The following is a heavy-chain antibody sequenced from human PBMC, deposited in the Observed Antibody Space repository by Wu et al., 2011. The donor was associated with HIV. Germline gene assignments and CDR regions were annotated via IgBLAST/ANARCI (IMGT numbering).Heavy chain of an antibody. CDR1: GKGFPTSL. CDR3: ASVRCHVDHCYFPLLGTAFDI. V-gene: IGHV1-18*01. CDR2: INGYNGNS. J-gene: IGHJ3*02. D-gene: IGHD2-15*01. Sequence: QVQLVQSGDEVKKPGASVKVSCKASGKGFPTSLVTWVRQAPGQGLEWLGWINGYNGNSRYRQNFQDRVSMTTDSATTIAYMELRSLRSDDTAVYYCASVRCHVDHCYFPLLGTAFDIWGQGTMVTVSS.